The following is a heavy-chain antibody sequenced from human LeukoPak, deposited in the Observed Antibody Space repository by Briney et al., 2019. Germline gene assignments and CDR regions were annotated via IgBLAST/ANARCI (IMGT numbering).Heavy chain of an antibody. V-gene: IGHV4-39*01. CDR1: GASVSSSAYH. CDR2: INYSGTT. CDR3: ARGRRSDIVVVPAAMRWFDY. J-gene: IGHJ4*02. D-gene: IGHD2-2*01. Sequence: SETLSLTCTVSGASVSSSAYHWGWIRQPPGKGLEWIGSINYSGTTSYNPSLKSRVTISIDTATNQFSLKLRSVTAPDTAVYYCARGRRSDIVVVPAAMRWFDYWGQGTLVTVSS.